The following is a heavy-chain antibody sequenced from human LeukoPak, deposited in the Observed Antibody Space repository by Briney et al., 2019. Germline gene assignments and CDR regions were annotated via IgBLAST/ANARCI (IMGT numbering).Heavy chain of an antibody. CDR2: ISGSGGST. J-gene: IGHJ5*02. CDR3: AKGDSGYYYDSSGYLNWFDP. CDR1: GFTFSSYA. Sequence: QPGGSLRLSCAASGFTFSSYAMSWVRQAPGKGLEWVSGISGSGGSTYYVGSVKGRFTISRDNPKNTLSLQMNSLRAEDTAVYYCAKGDSGYYYDSSGYLNWFDPWGQGTLVTVSS. D-gene: IGHD3-22*01. V-gene: IGHV3-23*01.